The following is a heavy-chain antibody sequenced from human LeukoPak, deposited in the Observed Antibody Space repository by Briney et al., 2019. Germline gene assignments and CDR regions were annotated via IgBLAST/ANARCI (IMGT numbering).Heavy chain of an antibody. Sequence: GGSLRLSCAASGFTVSSNYMSWVRQAPGKGLEWVSVIYSGGSTYYAVCVKGRFTISSHNSKNTLYLQMNSQRAKDTAVYYCARAKGDYVPYYFDYWGQGTLVTVSS. V-gene: IGHV3-53*04. CDR2: IYSGGST. J-gene: IGHJ4*02. D-gene: IGHD4-17*01. CDR3: ARAKGDYVPYYFDY. CDR1: GFTVSSNY.